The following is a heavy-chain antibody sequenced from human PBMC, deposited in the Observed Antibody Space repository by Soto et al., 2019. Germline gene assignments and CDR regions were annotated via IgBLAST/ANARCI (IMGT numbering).Heavy chain of an antibody. CDR2: IKSKTDGGTT. Sequence: EVQLVESGGDLVKPGGSLRLACAASGFTFGNAWINWVRQAPGKGLEWVGRIKSKTDGGTTDFAALVKGRFAISRDDSKNMVYRQRNSLTLEVTAIYYCTTDSYFTKIIVRFHFWGHGTLVTVSS. CDR3: TTDSYFTKIIVRFHF. J-gene: IGHJ4*01. CDR1: GFTFGNAW. V-gene: IGHV3-15*07. D-gene: IGHD3-22*01.